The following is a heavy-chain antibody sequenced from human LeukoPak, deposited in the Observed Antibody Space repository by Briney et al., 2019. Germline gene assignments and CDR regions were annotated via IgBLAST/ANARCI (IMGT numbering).Heavy chain of an antibody. V-gene: IGHV1-2*02. CDR2: INPDSATT. J-gene: IGHJ3*02. Sequence: ASVTVSCKASGYTFTDYYMHWVRQAPGQGLEWMGWINPDSATTNYAQKFQGRVTMTRNTSISTAYMELSSLRSDDTAVYYCARRVQTAKYNAFDIWGQGTMVTVSS. CDR1: GYTFTDYY. D-gene: IGHD6-6*01. CDR3: ARRVQTAKYNAFDI.